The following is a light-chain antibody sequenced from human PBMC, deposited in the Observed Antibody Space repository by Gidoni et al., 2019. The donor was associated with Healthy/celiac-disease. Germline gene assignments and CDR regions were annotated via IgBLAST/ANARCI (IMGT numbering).Light chain of an antibody. CDR3: QQYYSDPQT. Sequence: AIRMTQSPSSFSASTGDRVTITCRASQGISSYLAWYQQKTGKAPKLLLYAASTLQSGVPSRFSGSGSVTDLTLTISCLQSEDFATYYCQQYYSDPQTFXQXTKVEIK. CDR1: QGISSY. J-gene: IGKJ1*01. CDR2: AAS. V-gene: IGKV1-8*01.